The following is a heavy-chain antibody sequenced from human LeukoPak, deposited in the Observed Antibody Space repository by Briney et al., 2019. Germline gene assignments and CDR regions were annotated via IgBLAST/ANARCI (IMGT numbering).Heavy chain of an antibody. CDR3: AKAPWWEPDSDY. D-gene: IGHD1-26*01. Sequence: PGGSLRLSCAASGFTFSSYAMSWVRQAPGKGLEWVSAISGSGGSTYYADSVKGRFTISRDNSKNTLYQQMNSLRAEDTAVYYCAKAPWWEPDSDYWGQGTLVTVSS. CDR1: GFTFSSYA. J-gene: IGHJ4*02. V-gene: IGHV3-23*01. CDR2: ISGSGGST.